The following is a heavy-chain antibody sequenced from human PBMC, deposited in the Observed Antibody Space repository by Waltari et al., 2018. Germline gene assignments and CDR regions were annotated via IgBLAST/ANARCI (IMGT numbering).Heavy chain of an antibody. CDR2: IYYSGST. J-gene: IGHJ1*01. Sequence: QVQLQESGPGLVKPSETLSLTCTVSGGSVSSGSYYWSWIRQPPGKGLEWIGYIYYSGSTNSNPSLKSRVTISVDTSKNQFSRKLSSVTAADTAVYYCARDSYYYDSSGYYEYFQHWGQGTLVTVSS. V-gene: IGHV4-61*01. D-gene: IGHD3-22*01. CDR1: GGSVSSGSYY. CDR3: ARDSYYYDSSGYYEYFQH.